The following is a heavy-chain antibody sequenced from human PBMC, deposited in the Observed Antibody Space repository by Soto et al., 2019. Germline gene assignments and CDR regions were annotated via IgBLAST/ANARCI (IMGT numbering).Heavy chain of an antibody. V-gene: IGHV4-30-2*01. CDR3: ARAHYGPSGYYFAS. CDR2: IYHTGSA. J-gene: IGHJ4*02. Sequence: QVQLQESGSGLVKPSETLSLTCSVSGDSITSGGYSWRWIRQPPRRAMEWIGYIYHTGSASYSPSLKGRVTIAVDKSKNEFSLSLNSVTAADTAIYYCARAHYGPSGYYFASWCQGSLFTVSS. D-gene: IGHD3-22*01. CDR1: GDSITSGGYS.